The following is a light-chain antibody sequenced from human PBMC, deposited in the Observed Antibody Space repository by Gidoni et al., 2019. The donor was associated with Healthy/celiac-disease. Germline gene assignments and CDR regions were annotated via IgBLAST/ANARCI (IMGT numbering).Light chain of an antibody. CDR1: SANIGSNT. J-gene: IGLJ3*02. CDR2: GNH. Sequence: QSILTQPPSASGTPGQRVTISCSGSSANIGSNTVNWYQQLPGKAPNVLMYGNHPRPSAVPDRFSGSKSGTSASLAISGLQSEDEADYYCATWDDSLKGWVFGGGTKLTVL. V-gene: IGLV1-44*01. CDR3: ATWDDSLKGWV.